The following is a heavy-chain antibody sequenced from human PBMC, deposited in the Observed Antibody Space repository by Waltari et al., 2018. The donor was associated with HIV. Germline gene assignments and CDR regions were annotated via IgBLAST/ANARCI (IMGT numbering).Heavy chain of an antibody. CDR3: AGTYTYGVVFEY. CDR2: IDGRGGT. CDR1: GGSISTTNW. V-gene: IGHV4-4*02. Sequence: QVQLQESGPGLVKPSEPLSLTCDVSGGSISTTNWWNWVRPPPGKGLEWLGAIDGRGGTSYNPSLKGRVTMSVDTSKNQFSLKLNSLTAADTAIYYCAGTYTYGVVFEYWGQGTLVTVSS. D-gene: IGHD2-8*01. J-gene: IGHJ4*02.